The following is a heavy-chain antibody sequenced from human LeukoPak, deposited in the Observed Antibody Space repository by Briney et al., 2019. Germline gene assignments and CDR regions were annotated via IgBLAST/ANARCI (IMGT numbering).Heavy chain of an antibody. CDR1: GGSISSGDYY. Sequence: PSETLSLTCTVSGGSISSGDYYWSWIRQPPGKGLEWIGYIYYSGSTNYNPSLKSRVTISVDTSKNQFSLKLSSVTAADTAVYYCARALQWLGTYYFDYWGQGTLVTVSS. CDR3: ARALQWLGTYYFDY. CDR2: IYYSGST. V-gene: IGHV4-61*08. J-gene: IGHJ4*02. D-gene: IGHD6-19*01.